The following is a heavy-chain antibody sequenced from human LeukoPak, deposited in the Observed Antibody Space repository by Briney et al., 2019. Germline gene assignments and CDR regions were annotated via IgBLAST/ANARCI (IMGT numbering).Heavy chain of an antibody. CDR1: GFTFSSYS. CDR2: ISSSSSYI. V-gene: IGHV3-21*04. J-gene: IGHJ4*02. D-gene: IGHD6-13*01. CDR3: ATDLTVQQLGENY. Sequence: PGGSLRLSCAASGFTFSSYSMIWVRQAPGKGLEWVSSISSSSSYIYYADSVKGRFTISRDNAKNSLYLQMNSLRAEDTAVYYCATDLTVQQLGENYWGQGTLVTVSS.